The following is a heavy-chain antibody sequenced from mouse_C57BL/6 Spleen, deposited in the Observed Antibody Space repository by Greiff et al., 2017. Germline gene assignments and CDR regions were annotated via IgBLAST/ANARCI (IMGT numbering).Heavy chain of an antibody. D-gene: IGHD2-1*01. CDR1: GFSLTSYG. CDR3: AKKCNYGNYEGYYAMDY. J-gene: IGHJ4*01. Sequence: VQLKESGPGLVQPSQSLSITCTVSGFSLTSYGVHWVRQSPGKGLEWLGVIWRGGSTDYNAAFMSRLSITKDNSKSQVFFKMNSLQADDTAIYYCAKKCNYGNYEGYYAMDYGGQGTSVTVSS. V-gene: IGHV2-5*01. CDR2: IWRGGST.